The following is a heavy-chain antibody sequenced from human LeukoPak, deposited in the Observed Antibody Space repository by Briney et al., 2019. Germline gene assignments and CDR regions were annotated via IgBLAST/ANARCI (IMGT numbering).Heavy chain of an antibody. D-gene: IGHD1-1*01. Sequence: GASVKVSCKVSGYTLTELSIHWVRQAPGKGLEWMGGFDPEDGHTIYAQKFQGRVTMTEDTSTDTAYMEVRSLRSEDTAMYYCATGPTGTTIDYWGQGTLVTVSS. V-gene: IGHV1-24*01. J-gene: IGHJ4*02. CDR1: GYTLTELS. CDR3: ATGPTGTTIDY. CDR2: FDPEDGHT.